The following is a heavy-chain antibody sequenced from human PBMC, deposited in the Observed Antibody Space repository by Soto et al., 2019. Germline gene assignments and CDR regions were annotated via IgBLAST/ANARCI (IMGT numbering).Heavy chain of an antibody. CDR2: IIPILGIA. V-gene: IGHV1-69*04. J-gene: IGHJ5*02. CDR1: GGTFSSYT. CDR3: ARDPLGITMVRGVYWFDP. D-gene: IGHD3-10*01. Sequence: GASVKVSCKASGGTFSSYTISWVRQAPGQGLEWMGRIIPILGIANYAQKFQGRVTITADKSTSTAYMELSSLRSEDTAVYYCARDPLGITMVRGVYWFDPWGQGTLVTVSS.